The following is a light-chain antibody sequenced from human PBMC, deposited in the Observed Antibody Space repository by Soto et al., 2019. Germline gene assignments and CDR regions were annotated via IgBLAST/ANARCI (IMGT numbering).Light chain of an antibody. V-gene: IGKV1-5*01. Sequence: DIQMTQSPSTLSGFVGDTVTITCRASQSISHWLAWYQQRPGRAPKLLIYDASSLESGVPSRFSGSGSGTEFTLTISSLQPDDFATYYCQQYSAYPYPFG. CDR2: DAS. CDR1: QSISHW. CDR3: QQYSAYPYP. J-gene: IGKJ2*01.